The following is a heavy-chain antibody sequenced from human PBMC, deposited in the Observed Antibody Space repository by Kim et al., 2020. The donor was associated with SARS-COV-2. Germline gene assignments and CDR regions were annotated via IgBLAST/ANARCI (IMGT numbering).Heavy chain of an antibody. J-gene: IGHJ6*02. V-gene: IGHV4-4*07. Sequence: SETLSLTCTVSGGSISSYYWSWIRQPAGKGLEWIGRIYTSGSTNYNPSLKSRVTMSVDTSKNPFSLKLSSVTAADTAVYYCARAFSYYYDSSGYYYYYYGMDVWGQGTTVTVSS. CDR2: IYTSGST. D-gene: IGHD3-22*01. CDR1: GGSISSYY. CDR3: ARAFSYYYDSSGYYYYYYGMDV.